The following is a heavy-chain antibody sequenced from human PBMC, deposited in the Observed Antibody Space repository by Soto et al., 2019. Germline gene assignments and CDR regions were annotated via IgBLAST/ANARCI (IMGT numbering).Heavy chain of an antibody. J-gene: IGHJ5*02. CDR3: VKVSTFYDILTGYYSTNFFDP. CDR1: GFTFSEYS. V-gene: IGHV3-64D*06. CDR2: ISSDGDIT. D-gene: IGHD3-9*01. Sequence: PGGSLRLSCSASGFTFSEYSMHWVRQAPGKGLQYVSTISSDGDITYYADSVKGRFTISRDNSKNTLYLQTNSLRPEDTAVYYCVKVSTFYDILTGYYSTNFFDPWGQGTLVTVSS.